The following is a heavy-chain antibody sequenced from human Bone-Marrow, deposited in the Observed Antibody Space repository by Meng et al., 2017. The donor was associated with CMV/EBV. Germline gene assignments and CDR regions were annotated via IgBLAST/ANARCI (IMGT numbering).Heavy chain of an antibody. CDR1: GFTFSSYA. CDR2: ISGSGGST. CDR3: AKDSPIGGIAVAGDYYYGMDV. D-gene: IGHD6-19*01. Sequence: GESLKISCAASGFTFSSYAMSWVRQAPGKGLEWVSAISGSGGSTYYADSVKGRFTISRDNFKNTLYLQMNSLRAEDTAVYYCAKDSPIGGIAVAGDYYYGMDVWGQGTTVTGSS. V-gene: IGHV3-23*01. J-gene: IGHJ6*02.